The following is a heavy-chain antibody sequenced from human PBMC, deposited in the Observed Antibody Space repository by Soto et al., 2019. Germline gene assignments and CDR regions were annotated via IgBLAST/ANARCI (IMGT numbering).Heavy chain of an antibody. CDR1: GGSFSSPT. J-gene: IGHJ2*01. Sequence: QVQLVQSGAEVKKPGSSVKVSCKASGGSFSSPTIRWVRQAPGQGLEWMGGVSPIFGTTNYAQKFQGRVTITADASSGTAYMELSSLKSEDTAACYCAGGGSSGGWYFDLWGRGTLVTVSS. D-gene: IGHD1-26*01. CDR3: AGGGSSGGWYFDL. CDR2: VSPIFGTT. V-gene: IGHV1-69*01.